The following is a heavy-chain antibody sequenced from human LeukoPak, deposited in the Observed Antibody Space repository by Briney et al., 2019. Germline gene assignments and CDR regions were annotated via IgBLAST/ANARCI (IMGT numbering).Heavy chain of an antibody. CDR2: IYYSGST. Sequence: SETLSLTCTVSGGSISSGGYYWSWIRQHPGKGLEWIGYIYYSGSTYYNPSLKSRVTISVDTSKNQFSLKLSSVTAADTAVYYCARVTPWWFDPWGQGTLVTVSS. J-gene: IGHJ5*02. CDR3: ARVTPWWFDP. CDR1: GGSISSGGYY. D-gene: IGHD1-14*01. V-gene: IGHV4-31*03.